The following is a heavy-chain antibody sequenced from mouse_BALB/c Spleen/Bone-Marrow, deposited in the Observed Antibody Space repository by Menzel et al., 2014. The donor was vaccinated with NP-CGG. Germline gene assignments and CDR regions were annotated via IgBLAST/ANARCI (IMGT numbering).Heavy chain of an antibody. CDR2: ISPYYVDG. J-gene: IGHJ4*01. V-gene: IGHV1S137*01. Sequence: QVQLQQSGAELVRPGVSVKISCKGSGYTFTDYAMHWVKQSHAKSLEWIGVISPYYVDGGYNQKFKGKATMTIDKSSSPAYMELARLTSEDSAIYYCARGGSSGLYYYAKDYWGQGTSVTVSS. CDR3: ARGGSSGLYYYAKDY. D-gene: IGHD3-1*01. CDR1: GYTFTDYA.